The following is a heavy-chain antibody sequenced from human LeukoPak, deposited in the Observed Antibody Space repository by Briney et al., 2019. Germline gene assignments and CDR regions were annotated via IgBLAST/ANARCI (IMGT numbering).Heavy chain of an antibody. Sequence: SETLSLTCTVSGGSISGYYWSWIRQPPGKGLEWIGYIYYSGSTNYNPSLKSRVTISVDTSKNQFSLKLSSVTAADTAVYYCARGFKRVAGAYYYYYMDVWGKGTTVTVSS. CDR1: GGSISGYY. V-gene: IGHV4-59*01. CDR3: ARGFKRVAGAYYYYYMDV. D-gene: IGHD6-19*01. CDR2: IYYSGST. J-gene: IGHJ6*03.